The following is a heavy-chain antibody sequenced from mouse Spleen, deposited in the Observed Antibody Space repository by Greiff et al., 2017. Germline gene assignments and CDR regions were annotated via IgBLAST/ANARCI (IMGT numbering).Heavy chain of an antibody. CDR2: IDPSDSYT. V-gene: IGHV1-69*01. Sequence: VQLQQPGAELVMPGASVKLSCKASGYTFTSYWMHWVKQRPGQGLEWIGEIDPSDSYTNYNQKFKGKATLTVDKSSSTAYMQLSSLTSEDSAVYYCARVTTVVAPYYYAMDYWGQGTSVTVSS. D-gene: IGHD1-1*01. J-gene: IGHJ4*01. CDR1: GYTFTSYW. CDR3: ARVTTVVAPYYYAMDY.